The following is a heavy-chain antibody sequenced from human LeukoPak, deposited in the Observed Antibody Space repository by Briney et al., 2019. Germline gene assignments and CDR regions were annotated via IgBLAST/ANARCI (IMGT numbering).Heavy chain of an antibody. CDR2: ISSSSSTI. V-gene: IGHV3-48*02. Sequence: GGSLRLSCAASGFTFSSYAMSWVRQAPGKGLEWASYISSSSSTIYYADSVKGRFTISRDNAKNSLYLQMNSLRDEDTAVYYCARDRAPGYDSSGYYYFDYWGQGTLVTVSS. D-gene: IGHD3-22*01. CDR1: GFTFSSYA. J-gene: IGHJ4*02. CDR3: ARDRAPGYDSSGYYYFDY.